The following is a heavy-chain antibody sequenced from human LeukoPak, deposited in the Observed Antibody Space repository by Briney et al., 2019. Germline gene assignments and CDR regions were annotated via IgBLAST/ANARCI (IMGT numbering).Heavy chain of an antibody. CDR3: AKGPWLAHFDY. Sequence: GGSLRLSCAASGFTFRSYGMHWVRQAPGKGLEWVAYIRFDGTTKYYTDSVKGRFTISRDTSHNTLYLEMNSLRPNDTAVYYCAKGPWLAHFDYWGQGTLVTVSS. CDR2: IRFDGTTK. J-gene: IGHJ4*02. CDR1: GFTFRSYG. V-gene: IGHV3-30*02. D-gene: IGHD6-19*01.